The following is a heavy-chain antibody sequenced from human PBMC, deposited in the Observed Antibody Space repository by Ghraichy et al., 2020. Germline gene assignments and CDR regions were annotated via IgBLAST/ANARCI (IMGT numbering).Heavy chain of an antibody. V-gene: IGHV3-23*01. J-gene: IGHJ4*02. CDR1: GFTFNSHA. D-gene: IGHD6-19*01. Sequence: GGSLRLSCAASGFTFNSHAMSWVRQPPGKGLQWVAGIITNGSSAYYADPVRGRFITSRDNSKSTLYLQMNSLRAEDTAVYYCAQGVAVAHEYWGQGTLVTVSS. CDR2: IITNGSSA. CDR3: AQGVAVAHEY.